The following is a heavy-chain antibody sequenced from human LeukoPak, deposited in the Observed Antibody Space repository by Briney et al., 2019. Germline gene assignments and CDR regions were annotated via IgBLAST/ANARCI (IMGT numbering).Heavy chain of an antibody. CDR2: IYTSGST. Sequence: ESGPTLVKPSETLSLTCTVSGGSISSYYWSWIRQPPGKGLEWIGYIYTSGSTNYNPSLKSRVTISVDTSKNQFSLKLSSVTAADTAVYYCARHPGYRGYDRYAFDIWGQGTMVTVSS. CDR1: GGSISSYY. J-gene: IGHJ3*02. D-gene: IGHD5-12*01. V-gene: IGHV4-4*09. CDR3: ARHPGYRGYDRYAFDI.